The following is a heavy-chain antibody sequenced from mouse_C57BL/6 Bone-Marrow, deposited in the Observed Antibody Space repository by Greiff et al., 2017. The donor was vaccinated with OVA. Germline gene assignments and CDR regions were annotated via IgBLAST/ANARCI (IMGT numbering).Heavy chain of an antibody. CDR2: IYPGSGST. CDR3: GGRRGNYDMDY. V-gene: IGHV1-55*01. CDR1: GYTFTSYW. J-gene: IGHJ4*01. Sequence: QVQLQQPGAELVKPGASVKMSCKASGYTFTSYWITWVKQRPGQGLAWIGDIYPGSGSTNYNEKFKRKATLTVDTSSSTAYMQLSSLTSEDSAVYYCGGRRGNYDMDYWGQGTSVTVSS. D-gene: IGHD1-1*01.